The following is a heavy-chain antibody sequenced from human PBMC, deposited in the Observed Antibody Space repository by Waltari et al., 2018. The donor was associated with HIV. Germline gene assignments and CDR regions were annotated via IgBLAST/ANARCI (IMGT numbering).Heavy chain of an antibody. Sequence: VQLMESGGGVVQTGKSLRLSCATSGFTFGSYGIHWVRQAPGKGLEWVAVINYDGSNKFYAESVKGRFLISRDNSKNTLFLQMNSLRDEDTGLYYCARDKAPYSSSSAVDYWGQGTLVTVS. D-gene: IGHD6-6*01. J-gene: IGHJ4*02. CDR2: INYDGSNK. CDR1: GFTFGSYG. V-gene: IGHV3-33*01. CDR3: ARDKAPYSSSSAVDY.